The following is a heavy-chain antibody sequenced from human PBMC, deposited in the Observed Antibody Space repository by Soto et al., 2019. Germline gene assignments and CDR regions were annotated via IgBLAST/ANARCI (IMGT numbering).Heavy chain of an antibody. Sequence: SVKVSCKAPGGTFSTYVISWVRQAPGQGLEWMGGIIPSFGTAHYAQKFQGRVTITADESTSTAYMELSSLRSEDTAVYYCARDPRGYCSSTSCYGVGRRYYYYGMDVWGQGTTVTVSS. CDR1: GGTFSTYV. CDR3: ARDPRGYCSSTSCYGVGRRYYYYGMDV. J-gene: IGHJ6*02. CDR2: IIPSFGTA. V-gene: IGHV1-69*13. D-gene: IGHD2-2*01.